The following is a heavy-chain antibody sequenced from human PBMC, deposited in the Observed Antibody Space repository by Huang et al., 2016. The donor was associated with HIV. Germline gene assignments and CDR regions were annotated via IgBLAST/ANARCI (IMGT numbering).Heavy chain of an antibody. CDR2: ISSDGSNK. CDR1: GFAFSSYA. Sequence: QVQLVESGGGVVQPGRSLRLSCAASGFAFSSYAMHGVRQGTGKGLELLAVISSDGSNKNHAPAGKGRFTISRDNSKGTVYLQMNSLRPEDTAVYSCARTGSYYYGSGSYHFGDYWGQGTLVTVSS. CDR3: ARTGSYYYGSGSYHFGDY. V-gene: IGHV3-30-3*01. D-gene: IGHD3-10*01. J-gene: IGHJ4*02.